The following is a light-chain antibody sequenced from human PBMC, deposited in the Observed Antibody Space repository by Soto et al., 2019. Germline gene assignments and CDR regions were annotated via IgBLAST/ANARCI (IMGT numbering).Light chain of an antibody. CDR3: QQADSLPLVT. CDR2: AAS. Sequence: DIQMTQSPSSVSASVGDRVTITCRASQDISTWLAWYQQKPGKAPKLLIYAASSLFSGVPSRFSGSGSGTDFTLTISSLQPXXXXTYYCQQADSLPLVTFGQGTRLDLK. V-gene: IGKV1-12*01. J-gene: IGKJ5*01. CDR1: QDISTW.